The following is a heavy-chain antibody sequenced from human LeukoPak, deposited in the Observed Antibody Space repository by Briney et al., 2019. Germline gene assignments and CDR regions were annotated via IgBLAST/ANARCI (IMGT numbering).Heavy chain of an antibody. CDR2: IYYSGST. CDR1: GGSFSSSSYY. CDR3: ARLTGDGGYYYYYYMDV. V-gene: IGHV4-39*01. J-gene: IGHJ6*03. Sequence: KSSETLSLTCTVSGGSFSSSSYYWGWLRQPPGKGLEWIGSIYYSGSTYYNPSLKSRVTISVDTSKNQFSLKLSSVTAADTAVYYCARLTGDGGYYYYYYMDVWGKGTTVTISS. D-gene: IGHD7-27*01.